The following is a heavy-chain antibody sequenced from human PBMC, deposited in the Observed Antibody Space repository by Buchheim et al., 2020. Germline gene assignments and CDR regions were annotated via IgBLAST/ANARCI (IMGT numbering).Heavy chain of an antibody. CDR3: AREEGKLRSGMDV. D-gene: IGHD1-7*01. J-gene: IGHJ6*02. Sequence: QVQLQQWGAGLLKPSETLSLTCAVYGGSFSGYYWSWIRQPPGKGLEWIGEINHSGSTNYNPSLKSRVTISVDTSKNQFSLKLSSVTAADTAVYYCAREEGKLRSGMDVWGQGTT. CDR2: INHSGST. CDR1: GGSFSGYY. V-gene: IGHV4-34*01.